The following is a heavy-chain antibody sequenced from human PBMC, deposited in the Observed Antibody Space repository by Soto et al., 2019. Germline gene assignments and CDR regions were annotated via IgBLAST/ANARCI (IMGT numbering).Heavy chain of an antibody. CDR2: IYYSGST. V-gene: IGHV4-31*03. D-gene: IGHD6-19*01. CDR1: GGSISSGGYY. CDR3: ARDGIAVAGYYYYGMDV. Sequence: TLSLTCTVSGGSISSGGYYWSWIRQHPGKGLEWIGYIYYSGSTYYNPSLKSRVTISVDTSKNQFSLKLSSVTAADTAVYYCARDGIAVAGYYYYGMDVWGQGTTVTVSS. J-gene: IGHJ6*02.